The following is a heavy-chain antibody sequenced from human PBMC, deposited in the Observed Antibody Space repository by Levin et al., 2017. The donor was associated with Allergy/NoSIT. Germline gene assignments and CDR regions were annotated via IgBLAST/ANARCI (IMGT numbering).Heavy chain of an antibody. CDR2: FYISGST. CDR1: GGSISTYY. CDR3: ARANYDSGNFDH. Sequence: PSETLSLTCTVSGGSISTYYWSWIRQPAGKGLEWIGRFYISGSTNYNPSLKSRVTMSVDTSKNQFSLNLNSVTAADTAVYYCARANYDSGNFDHWGQGTLVTVSS. V-gene: IGHV4-4*07. J-gene: IGHJ4*02. D-gene: IGHD3-10*01.